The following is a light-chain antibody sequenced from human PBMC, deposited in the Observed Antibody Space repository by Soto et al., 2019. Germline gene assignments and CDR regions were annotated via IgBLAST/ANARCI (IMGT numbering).Light chain of an antibody. CDR2: STS. J-gene: IGLJ2*01. CDR3: LLYSVGAQIVV. CDR1: TGAVTSGYY. V-gene: IGLV7-43*01. Sequence: QAVVTQDPSLTVSPGGTVTLTCASSTGAVTSGYYPTWFQQKPGQAPRALIYSTSNQHSWTPARFSGAILGGKAALTLSGVQPEDEADYYCLLYSVGAQIVVFGGGTKLTVL.